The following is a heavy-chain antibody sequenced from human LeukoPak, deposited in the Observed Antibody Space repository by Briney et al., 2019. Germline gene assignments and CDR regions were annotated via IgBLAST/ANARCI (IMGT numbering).Heavy chain of an antibody. CDR3: ARDGGSGSYSDY. J-gene: IGHJ4*02. CDR2: ISGNGGST. V-gene: IGHV3-23*01. CDR1: GFTFTSYG. Sequence: PGGSLRLSCAASGFTFTSYGMSWVRQAPGKGLEWVSAISGNGGSTYYADSVKGRFTISRDNSKNTLYLQMNSPRAEDTALYYCARDGGSGSYSDYWGQGTLVTVSS. D-gene: IGHD3-10*01.